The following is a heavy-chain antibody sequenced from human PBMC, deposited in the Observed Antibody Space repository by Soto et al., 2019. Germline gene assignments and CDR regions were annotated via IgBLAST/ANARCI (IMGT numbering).Heavy chain of an antibody. D-gene: IGHD5-12*01. J-gene: IGHJ3*02. CDR3: ARGGRWLQRGLDAFDI. V-gene: IGHV4-34*01. CDR1: GGSFSGYY. CDR2: INHSGST. Sequence: SETLSLTCAVYGGSFSGYYWSWIRQPPGKGLEWIGEINHSGSTNYNPSLKSRVTISVDTSKNQFSLKLSSVTAADTAVYYCARGGRWLQRGLDAFDIWGQGTMVTVSS.